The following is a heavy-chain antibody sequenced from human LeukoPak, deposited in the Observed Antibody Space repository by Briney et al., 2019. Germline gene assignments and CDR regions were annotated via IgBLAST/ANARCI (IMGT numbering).Heavy chain of an antibody. CDR1: GYTFTAYY. J-gene: IGHJ4*02. CDR3: ARVRDPGRDFWSALGGYYFDY. V-gene: IGHV1-2*05. CDR2: INPNSGGT. Sequence: GASVKVSCKASGYTFTAYYMHWVRQAPGQGLEWMGRINPNSGGTNYAQKFQGRVTMTRDTSISTAYMELSRLRSDDTDVYYCARVRDPGRDFWSALGGYYFDYWGQGTLVTVSS. D-gene: IGHD3-3*01.